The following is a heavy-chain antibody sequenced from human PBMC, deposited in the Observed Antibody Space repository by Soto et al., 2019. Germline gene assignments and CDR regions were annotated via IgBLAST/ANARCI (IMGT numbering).Heavy chain of an antibody. D-gene: IGHD1-26*01. CDR3: ARAQDYSGSFYRMDV. Sequence: PGGSLRLSCAASGFTFSSYSMNWVRQAPGKGLEWVSYISSSSSTIYYADSVKGRFTISRDNAKNSLYLQMNSLRDEDTAVYYCARAQDYSGSFYRMDVWGQGTTVTVSS. CDR1: GFTFSSYS. J-gene: IGHJ6*02. V-gene: IGHV3-48*02. CDR2: ISSSSSTI.